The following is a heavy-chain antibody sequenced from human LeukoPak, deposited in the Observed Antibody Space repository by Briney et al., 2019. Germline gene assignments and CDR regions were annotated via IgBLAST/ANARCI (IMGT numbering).Heavy chain of an antibody. J-gene: IGHJ4*02. CDR1: GFTISSHW. Sequence: PGGSLRLSCVASGFTISSHWMGWVRQAPGKGLEGVANIKQDGSAKYYMESAKGRFTISRDNAKNSLYLQMNSLRGEDTALYYCAKWEYDSGTGWHYFNCWGQGALVTVSS. CDR3: AKWEYDSGTGWHYFNC. CDR2: IKQDGSAK. V-gene: IGHV3-7*01. D-gene: IGHD3-16*01.